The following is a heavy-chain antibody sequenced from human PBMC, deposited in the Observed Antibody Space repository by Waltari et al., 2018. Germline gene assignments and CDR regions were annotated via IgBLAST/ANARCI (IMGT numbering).Heavy chain of an antibody. D-gene: IGHD1-26*01. Sequence: EVQLVESGGDLVQPGGALRLSCAASGFTFSTYWMSWVRQAPGKGLGWGANIKQDGSGKLYVDSAKGRFTISRDNARNSLYLQMNSLRGEDTAVYYCARVSWDTITRKGIDYWGLGTLVIVSS. J-gene: IGHJ4*02. V-gene: IGHV3-7*01. CDR1: GFTFSTYW. CDR2: IKQDGSGK. CDR3: ARVSWDTITRKGIDY.